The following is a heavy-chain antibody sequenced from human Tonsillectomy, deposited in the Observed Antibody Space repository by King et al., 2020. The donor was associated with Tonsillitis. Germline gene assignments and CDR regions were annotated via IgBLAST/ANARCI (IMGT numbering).Heavy chain of an antibody. D-gene: IGHD3-10*01. J-gene: IGHJ5*01. CDR2: IYYNGNT. CDR3: AKGGGSGGYWVPKGFAS. V-gene: IGHV4-30-4*08. CDR1: GGSISRGDDY. Sequence: HVQLQESGPRLVMPSQTLSLTCTVSGGSISRGDDYWSWIRQSPGKGLEWIGYIYYNGNTFYNSSLKSRVTISINMSKTQFSLKMRSVTVADTAVYYCAKGGGSGGYWVPKGFASWGQGVPVPVSS.